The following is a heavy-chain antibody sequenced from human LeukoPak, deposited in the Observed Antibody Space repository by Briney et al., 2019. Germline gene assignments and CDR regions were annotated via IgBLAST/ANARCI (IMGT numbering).Heavy chain of an antibody. CDR3: ARDLYSSGFDY. Sequence: GGSLRLSCAASGFAFSGHAMTWVRQAPGKGLEWVAVMWNDPGNKYYADSVKGRVTISRDNSKNTLYLQMNSLRAEDTAVYYCARDLYSSGFDYWGQGTLVTVSS. D-gene: IGHD2-21*01. CDR1: GFAFSGHA. CDR2: MWNDPGNK. V-gene: IGHV3-33*08. J-gene: IGHJ4*02.